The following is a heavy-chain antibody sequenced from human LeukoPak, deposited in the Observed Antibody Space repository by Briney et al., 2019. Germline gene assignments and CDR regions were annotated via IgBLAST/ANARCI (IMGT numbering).Heavy chain of an antibody. CDR3: ARAVRKRMTGSFDI. V-gene: IGHV1-69*06. Sequence: GASVKVSCKDSGGTFSSYSINWVRQAPRQGLEWMGGIIPLFNTPNYAQKFQGRVSITADTSTNTTYMELSRLRSDDTAVYYCARAVRKRMTGSFDIWGQGTMVTVSS. J-gene: IGHJ3*02. CDR2: IIPLFNTP. CDR1: GGTFSSYS. D-gene: IGHD2-15*01.